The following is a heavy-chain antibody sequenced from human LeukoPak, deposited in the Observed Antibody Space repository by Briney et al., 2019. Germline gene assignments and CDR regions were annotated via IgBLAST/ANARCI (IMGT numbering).Heavy chain of an antibody. CDR2: INPNSGGT. CDR3: ARSRGELLWFGELLIDY. Sequence: ASVTVSCKASGYTFTRYYMHWVRQAPGQGLEWMGWINPNSGGTNYAQKFQGRVTMTRDTSISTAYMELSRLRSDDTAVYYCARSRGELLWFGELLIDYWGQGTLVTVSS. CDR1: GYTFTRYY. J-gene: IGHJ4*02. D-gene: IGHD3-10*01. V-gene: IGHV1-2*02.